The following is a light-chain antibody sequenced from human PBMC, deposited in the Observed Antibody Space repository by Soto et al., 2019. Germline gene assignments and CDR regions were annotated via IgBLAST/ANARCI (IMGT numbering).Light chain of an antibody. CDR2: RST. V-gene: IGKV1-39*01. Sequence: DIQMTQSPSSLSASVGDRVTITCRTSQSISTYLTWYQQKPGKVPNLLVYRSTSLQSGVPSRFRRSGSGTDFTLTISSLQPEDFATYYCQQSYTTPWTFGQGTKVEIK. J-gene: IGKJ1*01. CDR3: QQSYTTPWT. CDR1: QSISTY.